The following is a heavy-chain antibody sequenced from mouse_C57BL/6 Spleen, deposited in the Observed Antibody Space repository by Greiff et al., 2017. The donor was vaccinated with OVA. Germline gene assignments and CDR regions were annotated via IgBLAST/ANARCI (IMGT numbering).Heavy chain of an antibody. CDR3: TRPYSNYGFDY. CDR2: IDPETGGT. D-gene: IGHD2-5*01. CDR1: GYTFTDYE. Sequence: QVQLQQSGAELVRPGASVTLSCKASGYTFTDYEMHWVKQTPVHGLEWIGAIDPETGGTAYNQKFKGKAILTADKSSSTAYMELRSLTSEDSAVYYCTRPYSNYGFDYWGQGTTLTVSS. J-gene: IGHJ2*01. V-gene: IGHV1-15*01.